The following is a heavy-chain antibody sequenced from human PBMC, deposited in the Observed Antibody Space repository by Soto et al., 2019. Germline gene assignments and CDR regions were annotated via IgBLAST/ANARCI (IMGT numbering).Heavy chain of an antibody. CDR1: GFSLSSSGMR. CDR2: IDWDGDI. J-gene: IGHJ4*02. D-gene: IGHD2-15*01. Sequence: SGPTLVNPTQALTLTCTFSGFSLSSSGMRVNWIRQPPGKALEWLARIDWDGDIFYNRFLNSRLTISKDTSKNQVVLTMTNMDPVDNAPYYCERMKPDASGLFDHWGQGTLVTVSS. V-gene: IGHV2-70*04. CDR3: ERMKPDASGLFDH.